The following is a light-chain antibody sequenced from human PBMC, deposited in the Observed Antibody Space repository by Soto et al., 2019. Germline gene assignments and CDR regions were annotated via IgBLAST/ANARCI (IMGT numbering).Light chain of an antibody. CDR1: QSPVYIDEDTC. CDR3: MQGSHWPHT. CDR2: KVS. V-gene: IGKV2-30*01. J-gene: IGKJ2*01. Sequence: VVMTQSPLSLPVTLGQPASISCRSGQSPVYIDEDTCLNCFQQRPGQSPGRLVYKVSIRDSGVPDRFSGSGSGTDFTLRINRVEAEDVGVYCCMQGSHWPHTFGQGTKLEIK.